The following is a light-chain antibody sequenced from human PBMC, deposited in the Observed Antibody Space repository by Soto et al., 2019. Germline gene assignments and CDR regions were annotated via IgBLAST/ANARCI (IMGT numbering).Light chain of an antibody. CDR3: QQYNSHPPT. CDR2: AAS. J-gene: IGKJ1*01. CDR1: QGISSW. Sequence: IHMTQSPSSLSASVGDRVTITCRASQGISSWLVWYQQKPEKAPKSLIYAASTLQSGVPSRFRGSGSGKEFTLTISNVQPEDFATYYCQQYNSHPPTFGQGSKV. V-gene: IGKV1D-16*01.